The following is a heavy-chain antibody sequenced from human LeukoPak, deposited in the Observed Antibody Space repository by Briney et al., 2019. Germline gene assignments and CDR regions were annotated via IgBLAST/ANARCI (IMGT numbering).Heavy chain of an antibody. V-gene: IGHV4-4*02. Sequence: GSLRLSCAASGLTFNNYAMTWVRQSPGKGLEWIGEIYHSGSTNYNPSLKSRVTISVDKSKNQFSLKLTSVTAADTAVYYCAREDYDDSGAWYFDLWGRGTLVIVSS. CDR3: AREDYDDSGAWYFDL. CDR1: GLTFNNYAM. CDR2: IYHSGST. J-gene: IGHJ2*01. D-gene: IGHD3-3*01.